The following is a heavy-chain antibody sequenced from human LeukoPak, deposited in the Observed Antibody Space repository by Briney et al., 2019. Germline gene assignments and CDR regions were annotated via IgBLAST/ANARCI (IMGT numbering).Heavy chain of an antibody. Sequence: GGSLRLSCAASGFTVNTYSMKWVRQAPGKGLEWGSSIGNSGSYIYYADSVKGRFTISRDNAKNSLYLQMNSLRAEDTAVYYCARGKGYCDGGSCYGIFDYWGQGALVTVSS. CDR1: GFTVNTYS. D-gene: IGHD2-15*01. CDR2: IGNSGSYI. CDR3: ARGKGYCDGGSCYGIFDY. J-gene: IGHJ4*02. V-gene: IGHV3-21*06.